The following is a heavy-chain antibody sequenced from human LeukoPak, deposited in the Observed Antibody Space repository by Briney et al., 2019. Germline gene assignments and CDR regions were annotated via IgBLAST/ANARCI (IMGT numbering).Heavy chain of an antibody. J-gene: IGHJ4*02. CDR3: AKLPVSYSSGWSNFDY. CDR2: ISDTGVST. D-gene: IGHD6-19*01. CDR1: GFTFSSYA. Sequence: GGSLRLSCAASGFTFSSYAMSWVRQAPGKGLEWVSAISDTGVSTYYADSVKGRFTISRDNSKNTLYLQMISLRAEDTAIYYCAKLPVSYSSGWSNFDYWGQGTLVTVSS. V-gene: IGHV3-23*01.